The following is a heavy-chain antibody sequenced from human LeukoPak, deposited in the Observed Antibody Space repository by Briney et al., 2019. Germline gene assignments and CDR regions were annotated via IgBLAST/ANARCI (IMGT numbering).Heavy chain of an antibody. CDR1: GFTFSSYS. Sequence: PGGSLRLSCAASGFTFSSYSMNWVRQAPGKGLEWVSSISSSSSYIYYADSVKGRFTISRDNAKNSLYLQMNSLRAEDTAVYYCASSYDFWSGYEYYFDYXGQGTLVTVSS. J-gene: IGHJ4*02. D-gene: IGHD3-3*01. CDR2: ISSSSSYI. V-gene: IGHV3-21*01. CDR3: ASSYDFWSGYEYYFDY.